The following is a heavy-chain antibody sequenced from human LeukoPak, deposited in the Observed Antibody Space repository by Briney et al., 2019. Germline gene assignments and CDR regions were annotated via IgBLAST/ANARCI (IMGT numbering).Heavy chain of an antibody. CDR3: ARVVSGYTDSWFDP. V-gene: IGHV3-48*03. J-gene: IGHJ5*02. Sequence: GGSLRLSCAASGFTFSSYEMNWVRQAPGKGLEWVSYISSSGSTTYYADSVKGRFTISRDNAKNSLYLQMSSLRAEDTAVYYCARVVSGYTDSWFDPWGQGTLVTVSS. D-gene: IGHD3-22*01. CDR1: GFTFSSYE. CDR2: ISSSGSTT.